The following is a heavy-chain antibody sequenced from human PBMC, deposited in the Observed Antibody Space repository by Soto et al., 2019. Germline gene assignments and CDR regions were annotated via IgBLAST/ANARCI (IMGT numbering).Heavy chain of an antibody. CDR2: IYYSGST. Sequence: PSETLSLTCTVSGGSISSYYWSWIRQPPGKGLEWIGYIYYSGSTNYNPSLKSRVTISVDTSKNQFSLKLSSVTAADTAVYYCARDGATAVGIWGQGTMVTVSS. CDR3: ARDGATAVGI. CDR1: GGSISSYY. V-gene: IGHV4-59*01. J-gene: IGHJ3*02. D-gene: IGHD5-12*01.